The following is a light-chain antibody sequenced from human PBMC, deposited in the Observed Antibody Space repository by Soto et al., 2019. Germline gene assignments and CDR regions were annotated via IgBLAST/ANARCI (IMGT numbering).Light chain of an antibody. CDR2: KVY. V-gene: IGKV2-30*01. CDR3: MHGSHWPWT. J-gene: IGKJ1*01. Sequence: DIVMTQSPLSLPVTLGQPASITCRSSQSLVYSDGNTYLNWFQQRPGQSPRRLIYKVYYRDSGVPDRFSGRGSGTDFTLKISRVEAEDVGVYYCMHGSHWPWTFGQGTKVEIE. CDR1: QSLVYSDGNTY.